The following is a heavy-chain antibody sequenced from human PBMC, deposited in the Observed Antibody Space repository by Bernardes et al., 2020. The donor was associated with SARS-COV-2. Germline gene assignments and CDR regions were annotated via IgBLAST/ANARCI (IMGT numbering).Heavy chain of an antibody. CDR1: GFTFSSYG. Sequence: GGSLRLSCAASGFTFSSYGMHWVRQAPGKGLEWVAVISYDGSNKYYADSVKGRFTISRDNSKNTLYLQMNSLRAEDTAVYYCAKLGGPFWSGYLDYWGQGTLVTVSS. D-gene: IGHD3-3*01. V-gene: IGHV3-30*18. J-gene: IGHJ4*02. CDR3: AKLGGPFWSGYLDY. CDR2: ISYDGSNK.